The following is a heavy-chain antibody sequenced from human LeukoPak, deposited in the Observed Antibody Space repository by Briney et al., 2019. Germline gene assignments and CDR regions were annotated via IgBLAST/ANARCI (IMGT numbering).Heavy chain of an antibody. CDR1: GGSIGTYY. CDR3: VRDGPSCGLL. V-gene: IGHV4-4*07. Sequence: SETLSLTCTVSGGSIGTYYWSWIRQPAGKGLEWIGRIFTTGGANYNPSLKSRVTMSLDTSKNLFSLKLNSVTAADTAVYYCVRDGPSCGLLWGQGALVTVSS. J-gene: IGHJ4*02. D-gene: IGHD2-15*01. CDR2: IFTTGGA.